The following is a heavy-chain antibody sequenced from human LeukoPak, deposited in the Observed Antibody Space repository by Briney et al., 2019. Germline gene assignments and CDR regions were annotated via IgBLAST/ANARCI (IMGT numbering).Heavy chain of an antibody. CDR2: IYYSGST. CDR1: GGSISSYY. D-gene: IGHD6-13*01. V-gene: IGHV4-59*01. Sequence: PSETLSLTCTVSGGSISSYYWSWIRQPPGKGLEWSGYIYYSGSTNYNPSLKRRVTISVDTYKNQFSLKLSSVTAADTAVYYCAREARAAAGNNYYYYMDVWGKGTTVTVSS. J-gene: IGHJ6*03. CDR3: AREARAAAGNNYYYYMDV.